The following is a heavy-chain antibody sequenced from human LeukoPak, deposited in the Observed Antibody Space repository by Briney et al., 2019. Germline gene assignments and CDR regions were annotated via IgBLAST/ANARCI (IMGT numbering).Heavy chain of an antibody. V-gene: IGHV4-34*01. CDR2: INDSGST. CDR3: ARGLWFGESRPYYYDY. Sequence: SETLSLTCAVCGGSFSGYYWSWIRQPPGKGLEWIGEINDSGSTNYNPSLRSRVTISVDTSMNQFSLKMRSVTAADTADYYCARGLWFGESRPYYYDYWGQGNLVTVST. D-gene: IGHD3-10*01. J-gene: IGHJ4*02. CDR1: GGSFSGYY.